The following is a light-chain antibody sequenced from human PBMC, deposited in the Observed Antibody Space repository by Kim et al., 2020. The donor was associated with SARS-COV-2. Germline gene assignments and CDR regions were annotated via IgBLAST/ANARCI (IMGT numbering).Light chain of an antibody. V-gene: IGLV2-14*03. CDR2: DVS. Sequence: GQSIAISCTGTSSDVGGYNYVSWYQQHPGKAPKLMIYDVSNRPSGVSDRFSGSKSGNTASLTISGLQPEDEADYYCSSYSSSTTRVFGTGIKVTVL. J-gene: IGLJ1*01. CDR1: SSDVGGYNY. CDR3: SSYSSSTTRV.